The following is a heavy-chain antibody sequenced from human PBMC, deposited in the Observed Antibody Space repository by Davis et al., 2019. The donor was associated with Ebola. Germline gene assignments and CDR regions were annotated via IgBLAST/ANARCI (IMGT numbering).Heavy chain of an antibody. CDR3: LVGRWEGRFDY. D-gene: IGHD1-26*01. V-gene: IGHV4-34*01. CDR2: IHYSGST. CDR1: GGSFSGYY. Sequence: MPSETLSLTCAVYGGSFSGYYWGWIRQSPGKGLEWIGSIHYSGSTYYNPSLKSRVTISVDTSKNQFSLELNSVTAADTAVYYCLVGRWEGRFDYWGQGTLVTVSS. J-gene: IGHJ4*02.